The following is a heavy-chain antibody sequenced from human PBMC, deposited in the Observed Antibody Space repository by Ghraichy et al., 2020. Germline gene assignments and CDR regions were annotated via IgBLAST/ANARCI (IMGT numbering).Heavy chain of an antibody. CDR2: IIPVFERA. J-gene: IGHJ4*02. CDR3: ARCDAAFREFDY. CDR1: GGAAGGTFRSYA. Sequence: SVKVSCKASGGAAGGTFRSYAISCVRQAPGQRLEWMGGIIPVFERATYAQSFLGRVTIPADKSTTTAYMELSSLRSEDTAVYYCARCDAAFREFDYWGQGTLLPVSS. V-gene: IGHV1-69*06. D-gene: IGHD3-10*01.